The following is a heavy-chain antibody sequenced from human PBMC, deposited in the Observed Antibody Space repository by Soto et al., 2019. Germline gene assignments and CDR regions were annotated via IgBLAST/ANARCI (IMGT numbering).Heavy chain of an antibody. D-gene: IGHD3-16*02. V-gene: IGHV3-21*01. CDR1: GFTFSSYS. J-gene: IGHJ4*02. Sequence: EVQLVESGGGLVKPGGSLRLSCAASGFTFSSYSMNWVRQAPGKGLEWVSSISSSSGYIYYADSVKGRFTISRDNAKNSLYLQMNSLRAEDTAVYYCARIMITFGGVIGRFDYWGQGTLVTVSS. CDR2: ISSSSGYI. CDR3: ARIMITFGGVIGRFDY.